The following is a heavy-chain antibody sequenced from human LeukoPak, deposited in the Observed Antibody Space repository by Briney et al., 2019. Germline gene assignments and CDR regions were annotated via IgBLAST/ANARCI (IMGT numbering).Heavy chain of an antibody. Sequence: GGSLRLSCAASGFTFSDYYMSWIRQAPGKGLEWVSYISSSGSTIYYADSVKGRFTISRDNAKNSLYLQMSSLRAEDTVVYYCARERGIAARSFDYWGQGTLVTVSS. CDR1: GFTFSDYY. V-gene: IGHV3-11*01. CDR3: ARERGIAARSFDY. D-gene: IGHD6-6*01. J-gene: IGHJ4*02. CDR2: ISSSGSTI.